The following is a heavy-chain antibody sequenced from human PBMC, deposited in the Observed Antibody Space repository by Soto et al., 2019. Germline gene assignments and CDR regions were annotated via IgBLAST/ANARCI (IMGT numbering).Heavy chain of an antibody. CDR1: GFTFNSYW. Sequence: EVQLVESGGGLVQPGGSLRLSCAASGFTFNSYWMSWVRQAPGKGLEWVANIKQDGSEKYYVDSVKGRFTISRDNAKNSLYLQMNSLRAEDTVVYYCAYYDFWSGYNYWGQGTLVTVSS. J-gene: IGHJ4*02. D-gene: IGHD3-3*01. V-gene: IGHV3-7*05. CDR2: IKQDGSEK. CDR3: AYYDFWSGYNY.